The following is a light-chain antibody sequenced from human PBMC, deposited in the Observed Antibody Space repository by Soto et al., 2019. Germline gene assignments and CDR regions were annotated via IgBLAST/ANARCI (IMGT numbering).Light chain of an antibody. CDR3: QKSYSYPWT. CDR2: AAS. CDR1: QTISSW. J-gene: IGKJ1*01. Sequence: DIQMTQSPSTLSGSVGDIVTITCRASQTISSWLAWYQQKPGKAPKLLIYAASSLQSGVPSSFSGSGSGTAFTLTISSLQPEDFATYFCQKSYSYPWTFGQGTKVDIK. V-gene: IGKV1-39*01.